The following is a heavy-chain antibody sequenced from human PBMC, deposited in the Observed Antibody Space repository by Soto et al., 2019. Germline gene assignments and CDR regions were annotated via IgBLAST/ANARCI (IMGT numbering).Heavy chain of an antibody. D-gene: IGHD4-17*01. CDR1: GGSISSYY. CDR2: IYYSAST. J-gene: IGHJ4*02. CDR3: ARHETLHGDDHY. Sequence: QVQLQESGPGLVKPSETLSLTCTVSGGSISSYYWSWIRQPPGKGLEWIGYIYYSASTNYNPSLKSRVTISVDTPKNQFSLKLSSVTAADTAVYYCARHETLHGDDHYWGQGTLVTVSS. V-gene: IGHV4-59*08.